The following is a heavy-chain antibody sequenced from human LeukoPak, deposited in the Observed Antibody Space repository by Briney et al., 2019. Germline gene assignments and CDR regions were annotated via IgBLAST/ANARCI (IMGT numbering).Heavy chain of an antibody. J-gene: IGHJ6*03. CDR2: ISSSSSYI. V-gene: IGHV3-21*06. CDR3: TRDGNGYYYYNYMDV. CDR1: GFTFSSYS. D-gene: IGHD1-14*01. Sequence: GGSLRLSCAASGFTFSSYSMNWVRQAPGKGLEWVSSISSSSSYIYYADSVKGRFTISRDNRKNILYLQMSSLSAEDTAVYYCTRDGNGYYYYNYMDVWGTGTTVTVSS.